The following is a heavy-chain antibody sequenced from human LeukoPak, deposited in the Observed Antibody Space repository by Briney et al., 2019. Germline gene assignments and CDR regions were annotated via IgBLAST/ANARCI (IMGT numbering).Heavy chain of an antibody. Sequence: ASVKVSCKASGYTFTSYAMHWVRQAPGQRLEWMGWINAGNGNTKYSQKFQGRVTITRDTSASTAYMELSSLRSEDTAVYYCASGPGYCSGGSCYSPMGYYYYGMDVWGQGTTVTVPS. CDR3: ASGPGYCSGGSCYSPMGYYYYGMDV. CDR2: INAGNGNT. J-gene: IGHJ6*02. V-gene: IGHV1-3*01. D-gene: IGHD2-15*01. CDR1: GYTFTSYA.